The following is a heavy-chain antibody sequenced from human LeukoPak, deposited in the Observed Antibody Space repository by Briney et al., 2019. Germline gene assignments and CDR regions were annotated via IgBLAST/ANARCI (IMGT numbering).Heavy chain of an antibody. J-gene: IGHJ4*02. D-gene: IGHD2-8*01. CDR3: ARGLMTPNTCCDL. CDR2: LWYDGRNK. Sequence: GGSLRLSCAPSGFTFRNYGMHWVRQAPGKGLEWVSGLWYDGRNKAYADSVKGRFTISRDNSENMLYLQMNSLRDEDTAVYYCARGLMTPNTCCDLWGQGTLVTVSS. V-gene: IGHV3-33*01. CDR1: GFTFRNYG.